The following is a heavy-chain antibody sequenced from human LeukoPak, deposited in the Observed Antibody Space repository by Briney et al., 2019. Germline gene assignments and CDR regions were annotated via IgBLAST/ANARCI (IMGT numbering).Heavy chain of an antibody. CDR1: GFSLSSYW. V-gene: IGHV3-7*04. Sequence: PGGSLRLSCAASGFSLSSYWMSWVRQTPGKGLEWVANIKQDGSEKYYVDSVRGRFTISRDNADNSLHLQMNGLRAEDTAVYYCARGSSADYEIWSAYGKYFDNWGQGTPVTVSS. CDR2: IKQDGSEK. CDR3: ARGSSADYEIWSAYGKYFDN. D-gene: IGHD3-3*01. J-gene: IGHJ4*02.